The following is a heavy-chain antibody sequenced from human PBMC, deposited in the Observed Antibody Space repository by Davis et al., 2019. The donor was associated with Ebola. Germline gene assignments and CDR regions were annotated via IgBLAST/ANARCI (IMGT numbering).Heavy chain of an antibody. J-gene: IGHJ5*02. V-gene: IGHV4-34*01. CDR1: GGSFSGYY. Sequence: SQTLSLTCAVYGGSFSGYYWSWIRQPPGKGLEWIGEINHSGSTNYNPSLKSRVTISVDTSKNQFSLKLSSVTAADTAVYYCTGYSSQNWFDPWGQGTLVTVSS. D-gene: IGHD6-13*01. CDR3: TGYSSQNWFDP. CDR2: INHSGST.